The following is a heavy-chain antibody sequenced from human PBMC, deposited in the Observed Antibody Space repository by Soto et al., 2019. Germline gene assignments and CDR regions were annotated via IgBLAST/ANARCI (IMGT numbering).Heavy chain of an antibody. CDR3: AREGYAASGYYSQYFQH. CDR1: GYTFTSYY. V-gene: IGHV1-46*01. CDR2: INPSGGST. D-gene: IGHD3-22*01. J-gene: IGHJ1*01. Sequence: ASVKVSCKASGYTFTSYYMHWVRQAPGQGLEWMGIINPSGGSTSYAQKFQGRVTMTRDTSTSTVYMELSSLRSEDTAVYYCAREGYAASGYYSQYFQHWGQGTLVTVSS.